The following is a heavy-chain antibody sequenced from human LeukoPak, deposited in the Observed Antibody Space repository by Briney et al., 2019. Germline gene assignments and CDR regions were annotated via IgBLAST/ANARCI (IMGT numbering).Heavy chain of an antibody. D-gene: IGHD6-13*01. J-gene: IGHJ4*02. CDR3: AKGSSCWYSCHS. V-gene: IGHV3-30*18. CDR2: ISYDGSNK. CDR1: GFTFSNYG. Sequence: GRSLRLSCAASGFTFSNYGMHWVRQAPGKGLEWVAVISYDGSNKYYADSVKGRFTISRDNSKNTLYLQMNSLGTEDTAVYYCAKGSSCWYSCHSWGQGTLVTLSS.